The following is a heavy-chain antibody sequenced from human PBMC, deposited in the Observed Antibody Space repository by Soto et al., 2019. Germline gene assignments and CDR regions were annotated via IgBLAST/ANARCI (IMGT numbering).Heavy chain of an antibody. CDR2: IHAGNGNT. J-gene: IGHJ5*02. D-gene: IGHD6-13*01. CDR3: ARTGIAYNWFDP. V-gene: IGHV1-3*01. Sequence: ASVKVSCKASGYTFTTYSMHWVRQAPGQRLEWMGWIHAGNGNTEHSQKFQGRVTITTDTSTSTAYMELRSLRSDDTAVYYCARTGIAYNWFDPWGQGTLVTVSS. CDR1: GYTFTTYS.